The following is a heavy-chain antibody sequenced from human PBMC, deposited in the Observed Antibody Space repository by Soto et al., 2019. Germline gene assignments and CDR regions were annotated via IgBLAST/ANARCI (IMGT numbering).Heavy chain of an antibody. CDR2: ISPYNDYT. D-gene: IGHD3-16*01. CDR1: GYTFIRYG. J-gene: IGHJ6*01. Sequence: QVQLAQSANEVKKPGASVRVSCKAAGYTFIRYGIAWVRQAPGQGLEWMGWISPYNDYTVYAQKFQGRVSMTADTSTRTVYMYLWGLKSDDTAVYYCARGGYYDNSWGKLSHYGLDVW. V-gene: IGHV1-18*01. CDR3: ARGGYYDNSWGKLSHYGLDV.